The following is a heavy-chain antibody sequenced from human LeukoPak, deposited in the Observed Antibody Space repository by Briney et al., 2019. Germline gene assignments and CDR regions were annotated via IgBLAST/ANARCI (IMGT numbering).Heavy chain of an antibody. Sequence: SQTLSLTCTVSGGSISSGDYYWSWIRQPPGKALEWIGYIYYSGSTYYNPSLKSRVTISVDTSKNQLSLKLSSVTAADTAVYYCASSFYYDSSETGNWFDPWGQGTLVTVS. CDR1: GGSISSGDYY. CDR3: ASSFYYDSSETGNWFDP. CDR2: IYYSGST. V-gene: IGHV4-30-4*01. D-gene: IGHD3-22*01. J-gene: IGHJ5*02.